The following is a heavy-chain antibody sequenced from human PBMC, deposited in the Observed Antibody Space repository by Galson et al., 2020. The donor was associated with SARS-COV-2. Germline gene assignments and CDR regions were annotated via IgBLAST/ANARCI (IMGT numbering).Heavy chain of an antibody. Sequence: QLGESLKISCAASGFTFSSSAMHWVRQAPGKGLEWVAISSYDGTTIYKSDSVKGRFTISRDISKNILYLQMNRLRPEDTGVYYCARETDDDSSSWYDYWGQGTLVTVSP. CDR2: SSYDGTTI. CDR1: GFTFSSSA. J-gene: IGHJ4*02. V-gene: IGHV3-30*04. D-gene: IGHD3-22*01. CDR3: ARETDDDSSSWYDY.